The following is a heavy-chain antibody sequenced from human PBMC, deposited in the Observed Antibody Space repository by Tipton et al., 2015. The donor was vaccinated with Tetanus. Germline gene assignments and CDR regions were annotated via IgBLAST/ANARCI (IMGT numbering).Heavy chain of an antibody. D-gene: IGHD4-17*01. V-gene: IGHV3-48*04. Sequence: SLRLSCAASGFTFSNYGMHWVRQAPGKGLEWVSAISGSSKTINYGDSVKGRFTISRDNAKNSLYLQMDSLTVDDTAVYFCARRGSGDYYRVFDLWGEGTMVTVSA. CDR3: ARRGSGDYYRVFDL. CDR1: GFTFSNYG. CDR2: ISGSSKTI. J-gene: IGHJ3*01.